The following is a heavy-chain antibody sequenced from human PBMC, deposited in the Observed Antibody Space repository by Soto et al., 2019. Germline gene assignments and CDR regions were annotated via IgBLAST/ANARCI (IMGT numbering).Heavy chain of an antibody. CDR2: IYYSGST. Sequence: SETLSLTCTVSGGSISSYYWSWIRQPPGKGLEWIGYIYYSGSTNYNPSLKSRVTISVDTSKNQFSLKLSSVTAADTAVYYCARWSELGIVYWGQGTLVTVSS. CDR3: ARWSELGIVY. CDR1: GGSISSYY. D-gene: IGHD7-27*01. J-gene: IGHJ4*02. V-gene: IGHV4-59*08.